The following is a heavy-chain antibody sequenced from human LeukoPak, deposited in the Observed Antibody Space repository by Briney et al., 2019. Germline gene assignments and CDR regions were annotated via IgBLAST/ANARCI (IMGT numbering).Heavy chain of an antibody. CDR1: GFTFSKYW. D-gene: IGHD3-22*01. Sequence: HTGGSLRLSCVGSGFTFSKYWMNWVRQAPGKGLEWVANIKEDGSQIYYVDSVRGRFTISRDNAKNSLYLQMNSLRAEDTALYYCAKDISPYYDSSGYSDYWGQGTLVTVSS. V-gene: IGHV3-7*03. CDR3: AKDISPYYDSSGYSDY. J-gene: IGHJ4*02. CDR2: IKEDGSQI.